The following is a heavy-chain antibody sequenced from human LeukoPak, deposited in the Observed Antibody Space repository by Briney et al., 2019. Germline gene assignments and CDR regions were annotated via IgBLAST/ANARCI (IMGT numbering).Heavy chain of an antibody. CDR2: ISSSSSYI. V-gene: IGHV3-21*01. CDR1: GFTFSSYS. D-gene: IGHD2-15*01. CDR3: ARDRGGVFDY. Sequence: GGSLRLSCAASGFTFSSYSMNWVRQAPGKGLEWVSSISSSSSYIYYADSVKGRFTISRDNAKNSLYLQMNSLRAQDTAVYYCARDRGGVFDYWGQGTLVTVSS. J-gene: IGHJ4*02.